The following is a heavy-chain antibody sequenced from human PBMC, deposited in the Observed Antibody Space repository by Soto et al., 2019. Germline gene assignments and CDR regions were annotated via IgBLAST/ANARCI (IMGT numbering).Heavy chain of an antibody. J-gene: IGHJ6*03. Sequence: GGSLRLSCAASGFTFSSFNMNWVRQAPGKGLEWVLYISSSSSTIYYADSVKGRFTISRDNAKNSLYLQMNSLRAEDTAVYYCARVDTAMDSLYYYYYMDVWGKGTTVTVSS. CDR2: ISSSSSTI. CDR3: ARVDTAMDSLYYYYYMDV. D-gene: IGHD5-18*01. CDR1: GFTFSSFN. V-gene: IGHV3-48*01.